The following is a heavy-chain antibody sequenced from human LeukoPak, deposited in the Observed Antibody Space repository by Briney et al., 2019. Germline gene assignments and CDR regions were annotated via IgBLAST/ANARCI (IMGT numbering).Heavy chain of an antibody. J-gene: IGHJ4*02. CDR1: GFTVSSNY. CDR3: ARLALYYDYVWGSYTNYYLDY. Sequence: QSGGSLRLSCAASGFTVSSNYMSWVRQAPGKGLEWVSVIYSGGSTYYADSVKGRFTISRDNSKNTLYLQMNSLRAEDTAVYYCARLALYYDYVWGSYTNYYLDYWGQGTLVTVSS. D-gene: IGHD3-16*01. V-gene: IGHV3-53*01. CDR2: IYSGGST.